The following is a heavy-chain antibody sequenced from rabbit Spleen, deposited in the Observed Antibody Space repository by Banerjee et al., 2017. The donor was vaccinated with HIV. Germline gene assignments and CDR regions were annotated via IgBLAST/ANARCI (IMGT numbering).Heavy chain of an antibody. D-gene: IGHD3-1*01. V-gene: IGHV1S45*01. CDR1: GFSFSDRDV. Sequence: QEQLVESGGGLVKPEGSLTLTCKASGFSFSDRDVMCWVRQAPGKGLQWIACINTYTGKPVYATWAKGRFTITRTSSTTMTLQMTSLTAADTATYFCARDLASVVGWNFNLWGPGTLVTVS. J-gene: IGHJ4*01. CDR2: INTYTGKP. CDR3: ARDLASVVGWNFNL.